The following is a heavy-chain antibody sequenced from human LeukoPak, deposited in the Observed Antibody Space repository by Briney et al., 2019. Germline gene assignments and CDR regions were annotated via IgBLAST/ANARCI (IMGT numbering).Heavy chain of an antibody. V-gene: IGHV4-59*01. J-gene: IGHJ4*02. CDR1: GGSISSYY. D-gene: IGHD3-10*01. CDR2: IYYSGST. CDR3: ARGRLWFGELIDY. Sequence: SETLSLTCTVSGGSISSYYWSWIRQPPGKGLEWIGYIYYSGSTNYNPSLKSRVTISVDTSKNQFSLKLSSVTAADTAVYYCARGRLWFGELIDYSGQGTLVTVSS.